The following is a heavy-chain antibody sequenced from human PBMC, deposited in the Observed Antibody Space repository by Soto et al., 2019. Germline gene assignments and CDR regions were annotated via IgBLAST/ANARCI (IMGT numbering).Heavy chain of an antibody. CDR3: QRDFERSEIGP. CDR1: VASITGAYSY. V-gene: IGHV4-30-4*03. CDR2: ISYSVDT. Sequence: SETLSLTCSFSVASITGAYSYLFWIREPPGKGLEWIVYISYSVDTYYNPSLRIRVTISADRSENKFSLTLKSVTAADTAVYFCQRDFERSEIGPWGQGNPVTVSS. D-gene: IGHD3-9*01. J-gene: IGHJ5*02.